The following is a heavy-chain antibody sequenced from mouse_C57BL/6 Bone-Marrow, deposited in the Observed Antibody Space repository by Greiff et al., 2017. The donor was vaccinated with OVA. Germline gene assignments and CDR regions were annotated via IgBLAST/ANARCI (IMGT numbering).Heavy chain of an antibody. J-gene: IGHJ4*01. CDR3: TRPPLSPMDY. V-gene: IGHV14-4*01. D-gene: IGHD6-1*01. Sequence: VQLQQSGAELVRPGASVKLSCTASGFNIKDYYMHWVKQRPEQGLEWIGWIDPENGDTEYASKFQGKATITADTSSNTAYLQLSSLTSEDTAIYYCTRPPLSPMDYWGQGTSVTVSS. CDR2: IDPENGDT. CDR1: GFNIKDYY.